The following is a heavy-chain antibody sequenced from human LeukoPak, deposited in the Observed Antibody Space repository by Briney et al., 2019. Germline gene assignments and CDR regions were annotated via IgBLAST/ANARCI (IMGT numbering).Heavy chain of an antibody. J-gene: IGHJ4*02. Sequence: GGSLRLSCAASGFTFSSYEMNWVRQAPGKGLEWVSYISSGGSTIYYADSVKGRFTISRDNAKNSLYLQMHSLRAEDTAVYYCARDRRFSFDYWGQGTLVTVSS. CDR3: ARDRRFSFDY. V-gene: IGHV3-48*03. CDR1: GFTFSSYE. CDR2: ISSGGSTI.